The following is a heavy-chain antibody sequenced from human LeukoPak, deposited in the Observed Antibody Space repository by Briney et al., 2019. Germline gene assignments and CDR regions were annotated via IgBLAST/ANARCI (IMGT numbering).Heavy chain of an antibody. Sequence: GESLKISCKGSGYSFTSYWIGWVRQMPGKGLEWMGIIYPGDSDTRYSPSFQGQVTISADKSISTAYLQWSSLKASDTAMYYGERQVLAVPLDVFNIWAKGTMATVSS. J-gene: IGHJ3*02. CDR1: GYSFTSYW. D-gene: IGHD6-19*01. CDR2: IYPGDSDT. CDR3: ERQVLAVPLDVFNI. V-gene: IGHV5-51*01.